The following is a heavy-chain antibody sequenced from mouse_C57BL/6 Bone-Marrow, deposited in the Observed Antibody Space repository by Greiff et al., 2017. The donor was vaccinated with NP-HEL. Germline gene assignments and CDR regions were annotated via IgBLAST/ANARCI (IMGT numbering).Heavy chain of an antibody. CDR3: ASPYDYDVAWFAY. CDR2: ISSGGSYT. V-gene: IGHV5-6*01. J-gene: IGHJ3*01. CDR1: GFTFSSYG. D-gene: IGHD2-4*01. Sequence: EVQRVESGGDLVKPGGSLKLPCAASGFTFSSYGMSWVRQTPDKRLEWVATISSGGSYTYYPDSVKGRFTISRDNAKSTLYLQMSSLKSEDTAMYYCASPYDYDVAWFAYWGQGTLVTVSA.